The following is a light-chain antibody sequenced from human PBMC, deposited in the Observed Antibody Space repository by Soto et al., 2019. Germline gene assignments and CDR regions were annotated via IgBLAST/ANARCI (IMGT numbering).Light chain of an antibody. J-gene: IGKJ1*01. CDR1: QSISSW. CDR3: QQYNSYSWT. CDR2: DAS. V-gene: IGKV1-5*01. Sequence: DIQINHSPSTLSASVVDRGTITCRSSQSISSWLAWYQQKPGKAPKLLICDASSLESGVPSRFSGSGSGTEFTLTISSPQPDDFATYYCQQYNSYSWTFGQGTKVDLK.